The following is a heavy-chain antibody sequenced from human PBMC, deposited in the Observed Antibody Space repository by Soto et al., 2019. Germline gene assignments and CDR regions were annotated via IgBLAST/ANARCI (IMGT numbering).Heavy chain of an antibody. J-gene: IGHJ6*02. V-gene: IGHV1-69*13. CDR1: GGTFSSYA. CDR3: ARGRGKMTTNGMDV. Sequence: SVKVSCKASGGTFSSYAISWVRQAPGQGLERMGGIIPIFGTANYAQKFQGRVTITADESTSTAYMELSSLRPEDTAVYYCARGRGKMTTNGMDVWGQGTTVTVSS. CDR2: IIPIFGTA. D-gene: IGHD4-17*01.